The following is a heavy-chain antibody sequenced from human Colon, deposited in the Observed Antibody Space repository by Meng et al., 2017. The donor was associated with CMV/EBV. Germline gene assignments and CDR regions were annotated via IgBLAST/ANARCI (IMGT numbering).Heavy chain of an antibody. J-gene: IGHJ6*02. Sequence: ESLRLSCAVYGESFSSYYWSWVRQRPGKGLEWIGELNHSGITNYNPSLESRVTISVDTSKNQFSLKLTSVTAADTGLYYCAILPTGSYYPYYYGLGVWGQGTAVTVSS. CDR3: AILPTGSYYPYYYGLGV. V-gene: IGHV4-34*01. CDR2: LNHSGIT. CDR1: GESFSSYY. D-gene: IGHD1-26*01.